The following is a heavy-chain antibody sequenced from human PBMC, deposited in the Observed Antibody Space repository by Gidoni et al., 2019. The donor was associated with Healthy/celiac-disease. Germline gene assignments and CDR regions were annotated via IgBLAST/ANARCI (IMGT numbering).Heavy chain of an antibody. CDR3: ARDRIVGAAAGYDNFDY. CDR2: IRPILGIA. V-gene: IGHV1-69*08. D-gene: IGHD6-13*01. J-gene: IGHJ4*02. CDR1: GGTFSSYT. Sequence: QVQLVQSGAEVKKPGSSMKVPCKASGGTFSSYTISWVRQAPGHGREWMGRIRPILGIANYAQKFQGRVTITADKSTSTAYMELSSLRSEDTAVYYCARDRIVGAAAGYDNFDYWGQGTLVTVSS.